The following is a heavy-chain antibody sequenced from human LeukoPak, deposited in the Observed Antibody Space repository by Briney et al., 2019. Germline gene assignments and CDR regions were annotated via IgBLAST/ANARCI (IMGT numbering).Heavy chain of an antibody. Sequence: GGSLRLSCAASGFTFSSYAMSWVRQAPGKGLEWVSAISGSGGSTYYADSVKGRFTISRDNSKNTLYLQMNSLRAEDTAVYYCAKASSGSYYRKYFDYWGQGTLVTVSS. CDR2: ISGSGGST. J-gene: IGHJ4*02. CDR3: AKASSGSYYRKYFDY. D-gene: IGHD1-26*01. V-gene: IGHV3-23*01. CDR1: GFTFSSYA.